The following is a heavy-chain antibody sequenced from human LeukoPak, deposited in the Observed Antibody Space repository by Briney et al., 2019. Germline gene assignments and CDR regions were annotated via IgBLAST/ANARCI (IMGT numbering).Heavy chain of an antibody. CDR3: VREHSTGYQDC. D-gene: IGHD3-9*01. V-gene: IGHV3-23*01. J-gene: IGHJ4*02. CDR2: IGGSGDNT. CDR1: GFSFSSTA. Sequence: GGSLRLSCAASGFSFSSTAMSWVPQSPGQESQWVSSIGGSGDNTDYTDSVKGRFTISRDNSTDTLFLQISDLRAHDRGIYYCVREHSTGYQDCWVQGSLVT.